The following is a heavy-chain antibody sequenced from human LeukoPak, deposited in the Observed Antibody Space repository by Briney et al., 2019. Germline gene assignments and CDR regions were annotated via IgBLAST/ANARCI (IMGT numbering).Heavy chain of an antibody. V-gene: IGHV1-46*01. CDR2: INPSGGST. D-gene: IGHD3-22*01. CDR3: ARMVLPNDHYYDSSGYYEGWFDP. CDR1: GYTFTSYY. J-gene: IGHJ5*02. Sequence: GASVKVSCKASGYTFTSYYMHWVRQAPGQGLEWMGIINPSGGSTSYAQKFQGRVTMTRDTSTSTVYMELSSLRSEDTAVYYCARMVLPNDHYYDSSGYYEGWFDPWGQGTLVTVSS.